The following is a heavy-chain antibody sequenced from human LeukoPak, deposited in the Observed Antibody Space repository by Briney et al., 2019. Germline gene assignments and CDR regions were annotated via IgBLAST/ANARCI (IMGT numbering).Heavy chain of an antibody. D-gene: IGHD2-21*02. J-gene: IGHJ4*02. Sequence: LPGGSLRLSCAASGFTFSSYAMRWVRQAPGKGLEWVAVISYDGSNKYYADSVKGRFTISRDNSKNTLYLQMNSLRAEDTAVYYCAKLAGGDPHPFDYWGQGTLVTVSS. V-gene: IGHV3-30*18. CDR2: ISYDGSNK. CDR1: GFTFSSYA. CDR3: AKLAGGDPHPFDY.